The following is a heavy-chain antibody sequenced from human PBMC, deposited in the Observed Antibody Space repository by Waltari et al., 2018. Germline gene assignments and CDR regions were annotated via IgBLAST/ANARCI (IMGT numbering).Heavy chain of an antibody. V-gene: IGHV4-4*07. D-gene: IGHD3-22*01. J-gene: IGHJ1*01. CDR3: AGDQLNYYDSSGYYRAEYFQH. CDR1: GGSISSYY. CDR2: IYTRGST. Sequence: QVQLQESGPGLVKPSETLSLTCTVSGGSISSYYWSWIRQPAGKGLEWIGRIYTRGSTNYNPSLKSRVTRSVDTSKNQFSLKLSSVTAADTAVYYCAGDQLNYYDSSGYYRAEYFQHWGQGTLVTVSS.